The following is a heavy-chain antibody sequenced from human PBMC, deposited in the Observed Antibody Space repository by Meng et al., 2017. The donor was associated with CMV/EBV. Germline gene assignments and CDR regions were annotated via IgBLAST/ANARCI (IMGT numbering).Heavy chain of an antibody. CDR1: GFTFSDYY. CDR2: ISSSGSTI. J-gene: IGHJ3*02. D-gene: IGHD2-2*01. Sequence: GGSLRLSCAASGFTFSDYYMSWIHQAPGKGLEWVSYISSSGSTIYYADSVKGRFTISRDNAKNSLYLQMNSLRAEDTAVYYCARDRKGGYCSSTSCYDRAFDIWGQGTMVTVSS. CDR3: ARDRKGGYCSSTSCYDRAFDI. V-gene: IGHV3-11*01.